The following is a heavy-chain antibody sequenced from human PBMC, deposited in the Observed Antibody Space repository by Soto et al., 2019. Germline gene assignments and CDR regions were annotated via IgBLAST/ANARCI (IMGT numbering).Heavy chain of an antibody. CDR1: GFTVSSNY. CDR2: IYYSGST. J-gene: IGHJ6*02. CDR3: ARDNRSGSGSYYSATNDYGMDV. D-gene: IGHD3-10*01. V-gene: IGHV4-59*02. Sequence: GSLRISCAASGFTVSSNYMSWIRQPPGKGLEWIGYIYYSGSTNYNPSLKSRVTISVDTSKNQFSLKLSSVTAADTAVYYCARDNRSGSGSYYSATNDYGMDVWGQGTTVTVSS.